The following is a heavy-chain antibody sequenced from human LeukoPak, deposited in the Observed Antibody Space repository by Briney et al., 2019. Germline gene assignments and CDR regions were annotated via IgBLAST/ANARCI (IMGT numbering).Heavy chain of an antibody. V-gene: IGHV3-23*01. D-gene: IGHD4-17*01. CDR3: ARDAGGAWPFDY. Sequence: PGGSLRLSCAASGFAFSNTGMAWVRQAPGRGLERVSTISPTAEGTHYADSVKGRFTISRDNSKNTLSLEMNSLRADDTATYYCARDAGGAWPFDYWGQGTRVIVSS. J-gene: IGHJ4*02. CDR1: GFAFSNTG. CDR2: ISPTAEGT.